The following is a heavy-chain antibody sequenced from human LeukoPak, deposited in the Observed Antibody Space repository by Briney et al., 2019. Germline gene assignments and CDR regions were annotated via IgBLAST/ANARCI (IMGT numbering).Heavy chain of an antibody. D-gene: IGHD2-2*01. Sequence: GGSLRLSCVASGFSFDNYAMDWVRQAPGKGLEWVSSISSSSSYIYYADSVKGRFTISRDNAKNSLYLQMNSLRAEDTAVYYCARDSPAAEYFQHWGQGTLVTVSS. J-gene: IGHJ1*01. CDR2: ISSSSSYI. V-gene: IGHV3-21*01. CDR3: ARDSPAAEYFQH. CDR1: GFSFDNYA.